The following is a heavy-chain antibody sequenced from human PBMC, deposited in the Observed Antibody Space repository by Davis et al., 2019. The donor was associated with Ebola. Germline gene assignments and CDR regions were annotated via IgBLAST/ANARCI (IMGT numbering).Heavy chain of an antibody. V-gene: IGHV4-61*01. CDR2: IYYSGST. CDR3: ARETRIKSSGWYYYYGMDV. CDR1: GGSISSSSYY. D-gene: IGHD6-19*01. J-gene: IGHJ6*02. Sequence: GSLRLSCTVSGGSISSSSYYWGWIRQPPGKGLEWIGYIYYSGSTNYNPSLKSRVTISVDTSKNQFSLKLSSVTAADTAVYYCARETRIKSSGWYYYYGMDVWGQGTTVTVSS.